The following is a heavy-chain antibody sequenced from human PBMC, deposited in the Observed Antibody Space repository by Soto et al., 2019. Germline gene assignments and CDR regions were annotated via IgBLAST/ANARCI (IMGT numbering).Heavy chain of an antibody. CDR1: GFTFSSYA. J-gene: IGHJ4*02. V-gene: IGHV3-23*01. CDR2: ISGSGGST. D-gene: IGHD2-2*01. Sequence: GGSLRLSCAASGFTFSSYAMSWVRQAPGKGLEWVSAISGSGGSTYYADSVKGRFTISRDNSKNTLYLQMNSLRAEDTAVYYCAKAGARGRGIVVVPAAIPAGFDYWGQGTLVTVSS. CDR3: AKAGARGRGIVVVPAAIPAGFDY.